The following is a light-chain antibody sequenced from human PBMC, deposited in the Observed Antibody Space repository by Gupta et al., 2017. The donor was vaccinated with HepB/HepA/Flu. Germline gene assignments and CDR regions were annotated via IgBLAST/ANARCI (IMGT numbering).Light chain of an antibody. J-gene: IGLJ2*01. CDR1: SSDVGSYNL. V-gene: IGLV2-23*02. CDR3: CSYAGSSTYVV. Sequence: SALTQPASVSGSPGQSITISCTGTSSDVGSYNLVSWYQQHPGKAPKFMIYEVSKRPSGVSDRFSGSKSGTTASLTISGLQAEDEADYYCCSYAGSSTYVVFGGGTKLTVL. CDR2: EVS.